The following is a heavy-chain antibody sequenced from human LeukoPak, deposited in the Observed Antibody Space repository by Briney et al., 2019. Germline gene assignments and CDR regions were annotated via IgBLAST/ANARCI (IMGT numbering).Heavy chain of an antibody. V-gene: IGHV1-69*05. CDR3: ARDRPRWPFDP. CDR2: IIPIFGTA. CDR1: GGTFSSYA. D-gene: IGHD2-15*01. Sequence: ASVKVSCKASGGTFSSYAISWVRQATGQGLEWMGRIIPIFGTANYAQKFQGRVTITTDESTSTAYMELSSLRSEDTAVYYCARDRPRWPFDPWGQGTLVTVSS. J-gene: IGHJ5*02.